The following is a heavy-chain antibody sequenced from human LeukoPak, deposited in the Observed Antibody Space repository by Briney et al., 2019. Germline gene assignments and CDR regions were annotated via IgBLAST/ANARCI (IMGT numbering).Heavy chain of an antibody. V-gene: IGHV3-30*03. CDR1: GFTFSSYG. J-gene: IGHJ6*02. D-gene: IGHD3-10*01. CDR3: ARDYAGSMVRGVIRAGMDV. Sequence: GGSLRLSCAASGFTFSSYGMHWVRQAPGKGLEWVAVISYDGSNKYYADSVKGRFTISRDNSKNTLYLQMNSLRAEDTAVYYCARDYAGSMVRGVIRAGMDVWGQGTTVTVSS. CDR2: ISYDGSNK.